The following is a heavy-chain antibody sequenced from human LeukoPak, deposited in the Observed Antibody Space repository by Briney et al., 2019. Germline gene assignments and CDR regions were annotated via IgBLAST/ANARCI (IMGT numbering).Heavy chain of an antibody. CDR3: ARDRWGYSYGGD. V-gene: IGHV3-7*01. CDR1: GFTFSSYW. Sequence: GGSLRLSCAASGFTFSSYWMSWVRQAPGKGLEWVANIKEDGSKKYYVDSVKGRFTISRDNGKNSLYLQMNSLRAEDTAVYFCARDRWGYSYGGDWGQGTLVTVSS. J-gene: IGHJ4*02. CDR2: IKEDGSKK. D-gene: IGHD5-18*01.